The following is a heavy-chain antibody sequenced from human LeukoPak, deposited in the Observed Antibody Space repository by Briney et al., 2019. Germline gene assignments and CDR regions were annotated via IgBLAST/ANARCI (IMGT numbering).Heavy chain of an antibody. D-gene: IGHD1-26*01. CDR1: GGSISSGDYY. J-gene: IGHJ4*02. CDR2: IYTSGST. V-gene: IGHV4-61*02. CDR3: ARDAIVGATYFDY. Sequence: SETLSLTCTVSGGSISSGDYYWSWIRQPAGNGLEWIGRIYTSGSTNYNPSLKSRVTISVDTSKNQFSLKLSSVTAADTAVYYCARDAIVGATYFDYWGQGTLVTVSS.